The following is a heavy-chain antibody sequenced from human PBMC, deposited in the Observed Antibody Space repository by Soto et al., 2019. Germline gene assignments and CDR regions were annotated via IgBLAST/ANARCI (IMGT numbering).Heavy chain of an antibody. V-gene: IGHV2-5*02. J-gene: IGHJ4*02. CDR3: AHRRGAAAVAY. CDR1: GFSLSSSGVA. Sequence: QITFKESGPTLVKPTQTLTLTCSFSGFSLSSSGVAVGWIRQPPGKALEWLALIYWDDDERYSPSLQRRLTISKDTSKNQVVLRMTNMDPSDTGTYYCAHRRGAAAVAYWGQGTLVTVSS. CDR2: IYWDDDE. D-gene: IGHD6-13*01.